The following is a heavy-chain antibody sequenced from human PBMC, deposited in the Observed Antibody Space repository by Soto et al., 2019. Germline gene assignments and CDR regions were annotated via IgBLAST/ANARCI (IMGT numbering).Heavy chain of an antibody. Sequence: TGGSLRLSYAASGFTVSSKYMSWVRQAPGKGLEWVSVIYSGGSTYYADSVKGRFTISRDNSKNTLYLQMNSLRAEDTAVYYCARDRIPTGMDVWGQGTTVTVSS. CDR1: GFTVSSKY. V-gene: IGHV3-66*01. J-gene: IGHJ6*02. CDR3: ARDRIPTGMDV. CDR2: IYSGGST.